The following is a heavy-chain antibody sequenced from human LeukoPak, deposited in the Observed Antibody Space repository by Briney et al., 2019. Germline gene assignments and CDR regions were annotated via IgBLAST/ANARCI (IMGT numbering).Heavy chain of an antibody. J-gene: IGHJ3*02. CDR1: GFTFSSYS. D-gene: IGHD3-22*01. V-gene: IGHV3-21*01. Sequence: GGSLRLSCAASGFTFSSYSMNWVRQAPGKGLEWVSSISSSSSYIYYADSVKGRFTISRDNAKNSLYLQMNSLRAEDTAVYYCARALSITMIVVVKVYDAFDIWGQGTMVTVSS. CDR3: ARALSITMIVVVKVYDAFDI. CDR2: ISSSSSYI.